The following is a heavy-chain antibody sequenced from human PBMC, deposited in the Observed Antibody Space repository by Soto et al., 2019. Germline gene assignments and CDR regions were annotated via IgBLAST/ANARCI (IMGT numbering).Heavy chain of an antibody. CDR3: ARDGGIAVAGRRPEPLYYFDY. CDR2: IYYSGST. J-gene: IGHJ4*02. Sequence: SETLSLTCTVSGGSISSYYWSWIRQPPGKGLEWIGYIYYSGSTNYNPSLKSRVTTSVDTSKNQFSLKLSSVTAADTAVYYCARDGGIAVAGRRPEPLYYFDYWGQGTLVTVSS. V-gene: IGHV4-59*01. CDR1: GGSISSYY. D-gene: IGHD6-19*01.